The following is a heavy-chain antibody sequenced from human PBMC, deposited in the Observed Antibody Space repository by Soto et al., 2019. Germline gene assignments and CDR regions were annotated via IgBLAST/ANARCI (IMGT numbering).Heavy chain of an antibody. Sequence: PSETLSLTCTVSGGSISSSSYYWGWIRQPPGKGLEWIGSIYYSGSTYYNPSLKSRVTISVDTSKNQFSLKLSSATAADTAVYYCARSPGDYVWGRKPVDYWGQGTLVTVS. D-gene: IGHD3-16*01. CDR3: ARSPGDYVWGRKPVDY. J-gene: IGHJ4*02. CDR1: GGSISSSSYY. V-gene: IGHV4-39*01. CDR2: IYYSGST.